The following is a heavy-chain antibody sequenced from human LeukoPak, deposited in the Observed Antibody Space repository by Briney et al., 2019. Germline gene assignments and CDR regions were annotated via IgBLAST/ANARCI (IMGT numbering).Heavy chain of an antibody. CDR1: GFTLSRYA. Sequence: TGGSPRLSCAASGFTLSRYAMSCVRHAPGKGREWDGAISGSGGSTNYRVSVKGQFTNYRDNFQKTLYLQVNRLRAEGTGVYFCANPGGEDYLDYWGQGTLVTVSS. CDR3: ANPGGEDYLDY. CDR2: ISGSGGST. V-gene: IGHV3-23*01. J-gene: IGHJ4*02. D-gene: IGHD3-10*01.